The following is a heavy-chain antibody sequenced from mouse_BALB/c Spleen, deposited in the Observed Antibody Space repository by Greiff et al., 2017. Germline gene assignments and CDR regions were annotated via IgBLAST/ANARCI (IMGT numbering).Heavy chain of an antibody. J-gene: IGHJ3*02. Sequence: VQLQQSGPELVKPGASVRISCKASGYTFKSYYIHWVKQRPGQGLEWIGWIYPGNVNTKYNEKFKGKATLTADKSSSTAYMQLSSLTSEDSAIYYGARREEWGQGTLVTVSA. CDR3: ARREE. V-gene: IGHV1S56*01. CDR2: IYPGNVNT. CDR1: GYTFKSYY.